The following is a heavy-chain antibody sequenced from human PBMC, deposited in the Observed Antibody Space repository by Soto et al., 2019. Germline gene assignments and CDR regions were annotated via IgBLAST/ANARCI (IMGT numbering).Heavy chain of an antibody. CDR3: ARDSQLWFGDPSGSLDY. J-gene: IGHJ4*02. V-gene: IGHV3-33*01. CDR2: IYYDGSKK. D-gene: IGHD3-10*01. Sequence: QVQLVESGGGVVQPGRSLRLSCAASGFTFSSYAMHWVRQAPGKGLEWVAVIYYDGSKKYYVDSVKGQFTISRDNTKNTLYLQMNSLRAEDTAVYYCARDSQLWFGDPSGSLDYWGQGTLVSVSS. CDR1: GFTFSSYA.